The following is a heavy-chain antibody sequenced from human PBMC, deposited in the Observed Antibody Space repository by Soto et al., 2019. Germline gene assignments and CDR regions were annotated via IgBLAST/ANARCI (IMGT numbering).Heavy chain of an antibody. J-gene: IGHJ2*01. V-gene: IGHV3-7*01. CDR1: GFTFSSYW. Sequence: EVQLVESGGGLVQPGGSLRLSCAASGFTFSSYWMSWVRQAPGKGLEWVANIKQDGSEKYYVDSVKGRFTISRDNAKNSQYLQMNSKSLGDADVYYCARDPGQQLALDWYFDLWGRGTLVTVSS. D-gene: IGHD6-13*01. CDR2: IKQDGSEK. CDR3: ARDPGQQLALDWYFDL.